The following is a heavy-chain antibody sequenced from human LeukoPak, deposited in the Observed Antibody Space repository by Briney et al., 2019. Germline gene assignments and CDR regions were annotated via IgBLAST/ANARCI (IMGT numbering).Heavy chain of an antibody. Sequence: GASVKVSCKASGYTFTSYDINWVRQATGHELEWRGWMNPNSGNTGYAQKFQGRVTMARTTSISTAYMELSSLRSEDTAVYYCARGVRYFDWLLHYWYFDLWGRGTLVTVSS. J-gene: IGHJ2*01. CDR3: ARGVRYFDWLLHYWYFDL. D-gene: IGHD3-9*01. CDR2: MNPNSGNT. V-gene: IGHV1-8*01. CDR1: GYTFTSYD.